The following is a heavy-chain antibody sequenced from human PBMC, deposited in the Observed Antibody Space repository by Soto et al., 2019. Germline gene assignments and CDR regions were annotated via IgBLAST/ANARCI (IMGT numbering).Heavy chain of an antibody. J-gene: IGHJ1*01. Sequence: QVLLVESGGDVVQPGRSLRLSCAASGFTFSSYVFHWVRQAPGKGLEWVALISYDGNKHYADSVKDRFTVSRDDSQSKLSLEMNGLRTEDTALYYCAREVEGSGYAGTFHHWGQGTLVTVSP. CDR3: AREVEGSGYAGTFHH. CDR1: GFTFSSYV. D-gene: IGHD3-22*01. CDR2: ISYDGNK. V-gene: IGHV3-30-3*01.